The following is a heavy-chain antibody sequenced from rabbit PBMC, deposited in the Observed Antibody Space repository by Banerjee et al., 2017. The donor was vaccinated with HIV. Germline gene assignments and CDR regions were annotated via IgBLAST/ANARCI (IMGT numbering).Heavy chain of an antibody. J-gene: IGHJ4*01. D-gene: IGHD4-1*01. Sequence: QSLEESGGDLVKPGASLTLTCTASGFTISSYHMCWVRQAPGKGLEWIACIYVGSSGSTYYATWAKGRLTISKTSSTTVTLQMTSLTAADTATYFCTRDLAGVIGWNFNLWGPGTLVTVS. CDR3: TRDLAGVIGWNFNL. CDR2: IYVGSSGST. V-gene: IGHV1S40*01. CDR1: GFTISSYH.